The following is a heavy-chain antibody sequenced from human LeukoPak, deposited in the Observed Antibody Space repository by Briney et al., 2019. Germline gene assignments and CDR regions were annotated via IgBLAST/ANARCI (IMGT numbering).Heavy chain of an antibody. Sequence: PGGSLRLSCAASGFTFSDYYMSWIRQAPGKGLEWISYISSTGGTIYYGDSVKGRFTISRDNAKNTLYLQMNSLRAEDTAVYYCTKSNWFDPWGQGTLVTVSS. CDR3: TKSNWFDP. V-gene: IGHV3-11*04. J-gene: IGHJ5*02. CDR1: GFTFSDYY. CDR2: ISSTGGTI.